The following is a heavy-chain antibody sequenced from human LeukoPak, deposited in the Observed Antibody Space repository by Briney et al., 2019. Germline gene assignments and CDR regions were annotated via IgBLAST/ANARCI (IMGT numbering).Heavy chain of an antibody. CDR2: ISAYNGNT. V-gene: IGHV1-18*01. D-gene: IGHD6-19*01. CDR1: GYTFTSYG. Sequence: GASVKVSCKASGYTFTSYGISWVRQAPGQGLEWMGWISAYNGNTNYAQKLQGRVTMTTDTSTSTAYMELRSLRSDDTAVYYCARAHSSGWKIYYYYYMDVWGKGTTVTVSS. CDR3: ARAHSSGWKIYYYYYMDV. J-gene: IGHJ6*03.